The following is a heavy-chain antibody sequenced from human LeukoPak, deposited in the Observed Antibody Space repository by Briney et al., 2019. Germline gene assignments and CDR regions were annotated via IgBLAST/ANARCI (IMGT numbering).Heavy chain of an antibody. Sequence: SETLSLTCTVSGGSICSYYWSWIRQPPGKGLEWIGYIYYSGSTNYNPSLKSRVTISVDTSKNQFSLKLSSVTAADTAVYYCARGGPFMMGDVWGQGTLVTVSS. V-gene: IGHV4-59*01. J-gene: IGHJ4*02. CDR2: IYYSGST. CDR3: ARGGPFMMGDV. D-gene: IGHD3-16*01. CDR1: GGSICSYY.